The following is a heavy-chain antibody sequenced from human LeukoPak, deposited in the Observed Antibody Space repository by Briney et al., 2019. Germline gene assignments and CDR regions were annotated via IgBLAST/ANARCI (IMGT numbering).Heavy chain of an antibody. Sequence: GGSLRLSCAASGFTFSSYAMHWVRQAPGKGLEWVAVISYDGSNKYYADSVKGRFTISRDNSKNTLYLQMNSLRAEDTAVYYCARDRWGYFDYWGQGTPVTVSS. D-gene: IGHD3-16*01. CDR2: ISYDGSNK. J-gene: IGHJ4*02. CDR3: ARDRWGYFDY. CDR1: GFTFSSYA. V-gene: IGHV3-30-3*01.